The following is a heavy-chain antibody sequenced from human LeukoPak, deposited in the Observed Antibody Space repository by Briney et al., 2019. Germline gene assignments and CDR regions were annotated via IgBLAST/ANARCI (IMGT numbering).Heavy chain of an antibody. CDR3: ARDLYHGGY. J-gene: IGHJ4*02. CDR1: GITLSNYG. D-gene: IGHD2-2*01. CDR2: ISDSGGRT. V-gene: IGHV3-23*01. Sequence: PGGSLRLSCAVSGITLSNYGMSWVRQAPGKGLEWVAGISDSGGRTNYADSVKGRFTISRDNPKNTLYLQMDSLRAEDTAVYYCARDLYHGGYWGQGTLVTVPS.